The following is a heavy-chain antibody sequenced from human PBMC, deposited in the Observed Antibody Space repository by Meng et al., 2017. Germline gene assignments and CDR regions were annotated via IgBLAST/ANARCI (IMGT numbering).Heavy chain of an antibody. V-gene: IGHV4-59*01. CDR2: IYYCGST. CDR3: ARGGYYYDSSGELNWFDP. J-gene: IGHJ5*02. Sequence: GSLRLSCTVSGGSISSYYWSWIRQPPGKGLEWIGYIYYCGSTNYNPSLKSRVTISVDTSKSQFSLKLSSVTAADTAVYYCARGGYYYDSSGELNWFDPWGQGTLVTVSS. D-gene: IGHD3-22*01. CDR1: GGSISSYY.